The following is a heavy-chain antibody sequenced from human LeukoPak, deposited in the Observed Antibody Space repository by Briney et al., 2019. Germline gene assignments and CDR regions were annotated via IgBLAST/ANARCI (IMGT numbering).Heavy chain of an antibody. CDR1: GYTFTGYY. D-gene: IGHD2-2*02. CDR3: ARDLDCSSTSCYTFLDY. Sequence: ASVKVSRKASGYTFTGYYMHWVRQAPGQGLEWMGWIDPNSGGTNYAQKFQGRVTMTRDTSISTAYLELSRLRSDDTAVYYCARDLDCSSTSCYTFLDYWGQGTLVTVSS. V-gene: IGHV1-2*02. J-gene: IGHJ4*02. CDR2: IDPNSGGT.